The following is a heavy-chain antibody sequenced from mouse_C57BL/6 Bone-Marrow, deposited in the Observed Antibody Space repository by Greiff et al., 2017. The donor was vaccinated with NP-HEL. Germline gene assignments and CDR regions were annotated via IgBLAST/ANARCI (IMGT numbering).Heavy chain of an antibody. D-gene: IGHD1-1*01. CDR2: IDPSDSYT. CDR1: GYTFTSYW. CDR3: ARSFYYYGSRRGYFDV. J-gene: IGHJ1*03. V-gene: IGHV1-59*01. Sequence: VQLQQPGAELVRPGTSVKLSCKASGYTFTSYWMHWVKQRPGQGLEWIGVIDPSDSYTNYNQKFKGKATLTVDTSSSTAYMQRSSLTSEDSAVYYCARSFYYYGSRRGYFDVWGTGTTVTVSS.